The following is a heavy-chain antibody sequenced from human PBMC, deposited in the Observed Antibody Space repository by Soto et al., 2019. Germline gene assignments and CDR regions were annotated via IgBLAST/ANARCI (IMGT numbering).Heavy chain of an antibody. D-gene: IGHD6-19*01. Sequence: PVGSLRLSCAASEFPFSTYWMSWVRQAPGKGLQWVANINQDGSEKYYVDSVKGRFTISRDNAKNSLYLQVIGLRAEDTAVYYCAKSGGSGWSFYYYAMDVWGQGTTVTVSS. CDR2: INQDGSEK. V-gene: IGHV3-7*01. CDR1: EFPFSTYW. J-gene: IGHJ6*02. CDR3: AKSGGSGWSFYYYAMDV.